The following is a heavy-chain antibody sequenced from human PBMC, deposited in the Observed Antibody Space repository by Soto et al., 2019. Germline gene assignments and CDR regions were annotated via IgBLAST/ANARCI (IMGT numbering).Heavy chain of an antibody. CDR2: ISWNSASL. CDR1: GFIFDAYA. V-gene: IGHV3-9*01. Sequence: DVQLVESGGDLVPPGRSLRLSCAASGFIFDAYAMHWVRQTPGKGLEWVSGISWNSASLGYADSVRGRFTISRDNAKNALYLQMSSLGAEDTALYYWGKDISSGLPLIYYTAIDVWGQGTTVTVSS. CDR3: GKDISSGLPLIYYTAIDV. J-gene: IGHJ6*02. D-gene: IGHD3-22*01.